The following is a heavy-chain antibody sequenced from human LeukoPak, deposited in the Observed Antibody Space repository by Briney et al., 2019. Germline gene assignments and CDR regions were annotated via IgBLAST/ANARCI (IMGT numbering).Heavy chain of an antibody. V-gene: IGHV3-43D*03. CDR2: ISWDGSST. Sequence: PGGSLRLSCAASGFTFTNYWMSWVRQAPGKGLEWVSLISWDGSSTYYADSVKGRFTISRDNSKNSLYLQMNSLRGEDTALYFCAKGRGFYCGGDCYLDYWGQGTLVTVSS. D-gene: IGHD2-21*02. J-gene: IGHJ4*02. CDR1: GFTFTNYW. CDR3: AKGRGFYCGGDCYLDY.